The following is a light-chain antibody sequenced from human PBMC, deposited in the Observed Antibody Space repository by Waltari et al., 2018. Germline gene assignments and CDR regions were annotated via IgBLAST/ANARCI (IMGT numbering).Light chain of an antibody. CDR1: QNVGKNY. J-gene: IGKJ5*01. V-gene: IGKV3-20*01. CDR2: GAS. Sequence: EILLTQSPGTLSLSPGERATLSCRASQNVGKNYLGWYQQRPGQPPRPLIFGASNRATGIPDRFSGSGSGTDFTLTISRLESEDFAVYFCQQYASPPITFGQGTRLE. CDR3: QQYASPPIT.